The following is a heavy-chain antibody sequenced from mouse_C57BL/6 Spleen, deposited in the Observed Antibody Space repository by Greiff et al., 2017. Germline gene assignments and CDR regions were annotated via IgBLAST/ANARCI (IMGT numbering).Heavy chain of an antibody. V-gene: IGHV1-12*01. D-gene: IGHD1-1*01. CDR2: IYPGNGDT. Sequence: LQESGAELVRPGASVKMSCKASGYTFTSYNMHWVKQTPRQGLEWIGAIYPGNGDTSYNQKFKGKATLTVDKSSSTAYMQLSSLTSEDSAVYFCARDYYYGSSSYAMDYWGQGTSVTVSS. CDR1: GYTFTSYN. CDR3: ARDYYYGSSSYAMDY. J-gene: IGHJ4*01.